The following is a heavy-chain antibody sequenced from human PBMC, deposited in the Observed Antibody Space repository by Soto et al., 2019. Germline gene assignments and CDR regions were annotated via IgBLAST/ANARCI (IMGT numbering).Heavy chain of an antibody. J-gene: IGHJ5*02. D-gene: IGHD3-16*02. CDR2: IYYSRSN. V-gene: IGHV4-30-4*01. CDR3: AREGYRPNWFDP. CDR1: GGSISSGDYY. Sequence: QVQLQESGPGLVKPSQTLSLTCTVSGGSISSGDYYWSWIRQPPGKGLEWIGYIYYSRSNYYNPSLKSRVNISVDTSKKQFSLKLSSVTAADTAVYYCAREGYRPNWFDPWGQGTLVTVSS.